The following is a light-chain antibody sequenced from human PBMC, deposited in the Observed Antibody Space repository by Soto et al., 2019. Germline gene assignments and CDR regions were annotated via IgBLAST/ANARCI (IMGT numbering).Light chain of an antibody. CDR3: QTWGTGIHVV. V-gene: IGLV4-69*01. Sequence: QSVLTQSPSASASLGASVKLTCTLSSGHSSYAIARHQQQPEKGPRYLMKLDSDGSHTKGDAIPDRFSGSSSGAERYLTISSLQSEDEADYYCQTWGTGIHVVFGGGTKLTV. J-gene: IGLJ2*01. CDR2: LDSDGSH. CDR1: SGHSSYA.